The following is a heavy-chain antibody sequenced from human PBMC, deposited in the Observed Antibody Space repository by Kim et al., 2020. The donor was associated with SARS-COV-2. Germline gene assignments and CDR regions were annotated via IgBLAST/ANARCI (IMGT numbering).Heavy chain of an antibody. D-gene: IGHD3-3*01. V-gene: IGHV1-69*13. Sequence: SVKVSCKASGGTFSSYAISWVRQAPGQGLEWMGGIIPIFGTANYAQKFQGRVTITADESTSTAYMELSSLRSEDTAVYYCARDQNLNYYDFWSGAPSAVDWFDPWGQGTLVTVSS. CDR3: ARDQNLNYYDFWSGAPSAVDWFDP. CDR1: GGTFSSYA. J-gene: IGHJ5*02. CDR2: IIPIFGTA.